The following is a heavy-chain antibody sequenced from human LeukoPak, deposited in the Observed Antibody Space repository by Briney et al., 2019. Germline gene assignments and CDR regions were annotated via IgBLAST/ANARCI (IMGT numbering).Heavy chain of an antibody. V-gene: IGHV3-21*01. CDR2: ISSSGSYI. CDR1: RFTFSSYS. J-gene: IGHJ4*02. CDR3: ARGGSCSGGNCKYTRKEIDY. D-gene: IGHD2-15*01. Sequence: GGSLRLSCAASRFTFSSYSMNWVRQAPGMGLEWVSSISSSGSYIYYADSVKGRFTISRDNAKNTLYLQMNSLRVEDTAIYYCARGGSCSGGNCKYTRKEIDYWGQGTLVTVSS.